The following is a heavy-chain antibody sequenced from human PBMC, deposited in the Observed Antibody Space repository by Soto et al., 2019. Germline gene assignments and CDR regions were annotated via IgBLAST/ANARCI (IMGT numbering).Heavy chain of an antibody. D-gene: IGHD1-26*01. CDR3: AIDFRGRYRNEFDY. Sequence: PGGSLRLSCAASGFTFSSYSMNWVRQAPGKGLEWVSSISSSSSYIYYADSVKGRFTISRDNAKNSLYLQMNSLRAEDTAVYYCAIDFRGRYRNEFDYWGQGTLVTVSS. J-gene: IGHJ4*02. V-gene: IGHV3-21*01. CDR1: GFTFSSYS. CDR2: ISSSSSYI.